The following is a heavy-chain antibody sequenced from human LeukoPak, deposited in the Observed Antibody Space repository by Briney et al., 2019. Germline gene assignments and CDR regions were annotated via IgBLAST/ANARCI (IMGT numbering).Heavy chain of an antibody. CDR1: GGSISSSSYY. CDR2: IYYSGRT. CDR3: ARTQYCTNGVCRYYYDSSGSYFDY. D-gene: IGHD2-8*01. Sequence: PSETLSLTCTVSGGSISSSSYYWGWVRQPPGKGREWIGSIYYSGRTYYNPSLKSRVTISVDTSKTQFSLKLSSVTAADTAVYYCARTQYCTNGVCRYYYDSSGSYFDYWGQGTLVTVSS. J-gene: IGHJ4*02. V-gene: IGHV4-39*01.